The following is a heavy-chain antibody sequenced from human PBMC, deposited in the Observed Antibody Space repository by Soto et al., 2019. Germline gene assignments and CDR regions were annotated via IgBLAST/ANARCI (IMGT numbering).Heavy chain of an antibody. CDR3: ARVLTWLDRCFDY. Sequence: GASVKVSCKASGYTFTGCYMHWVRQAPGQGLEWMGWINPNSGGTNYAQKFQGRVTMTRDTSISTAYMELSRLRSDDTAVYYCARVLTWLDRCFDYWGQGTLVTVSS. D-gene: IGHD6-19*01. J-gene: IGHJ4*02. CDR1: GYTFTGCY. V-gene: IGHV1-2*02. CDR2: INPNSGGT.